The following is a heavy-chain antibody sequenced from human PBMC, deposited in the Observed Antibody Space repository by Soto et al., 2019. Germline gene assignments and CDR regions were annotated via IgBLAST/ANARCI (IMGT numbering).Heavy chain of an antibody. CDR3: RGDISAEGWCGIAAAGMDV. V-gene: IGHV1-18*01. CDR1: GYTFTSYG. Sequence: QVQLVQSGAEVKKPGASVKVSCKASGYTFTSYGISWVRQAPGQGLEWMGWISAYNGKTNSAQKRQGRVTMTTDTSRSTACMGRRGLGSDVTAVYYCRGDISAEGWCGIAAAGMDVWGQGTTVTVSS. J-gene: IGHJ6*02. D-gene: IGHD6-13*01. CDR2: ISAYNGKT.